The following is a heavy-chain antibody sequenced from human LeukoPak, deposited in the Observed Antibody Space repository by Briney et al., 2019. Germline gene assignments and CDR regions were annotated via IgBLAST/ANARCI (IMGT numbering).Heavy chain of an antibody. Sequence: PSETLSLTCTVSGGSISSGDYYWSWIRQPPGKGLEWIGYIYYSGSTYYNPSLKSRVTISVDTSKNQFSLKLSSVTAADTAVYYCARHGAWRTYYYDSSGCYCFDYWGQGTLVTVSS. D-gene: IGHD3-22*01. CDR3: ARHGAWRTYYYDSSGCYCFDY. V-gene: IGHV4-30-4*01. CDR2: IYYSGST. CDR1: GGSISSGDYY. J-gene: IGHJ4*02.